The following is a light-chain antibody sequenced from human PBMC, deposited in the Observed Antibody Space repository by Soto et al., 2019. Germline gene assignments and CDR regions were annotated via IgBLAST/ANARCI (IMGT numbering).Light chain of an antibody. V-gene: IGLV2-14*01. Sequence: QSVLTQPPSVSGSPGQSITVSCTGTSSDIGASNFVSWYQHLPGRAPKVIIFEATNRPSGVSDRFSGSKAGITASLTISGLQAADEADYFCTSPPPGSLSVFGTGTKVTVL. CDR3: TSPPPGSLSV. CDR1: SSDIGASNF. CDR2: EAT. J-gene: IGLJ1*01.